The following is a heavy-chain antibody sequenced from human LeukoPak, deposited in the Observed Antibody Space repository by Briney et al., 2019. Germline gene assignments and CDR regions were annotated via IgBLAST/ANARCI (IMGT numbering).Heavy chain of an antibody. CDR3: ARQLRYCSSTSCLNY. D-gene: IGHD2-2*01. CDR1: GDSINSSSYY. J-gene: IGHJ4*02. Sequence: PSETLPLTCTVSGDSINSSSYYWGWIRQPPGKGLEWIGSIYFSGSTYYNPSLKSRVTISVDTSKNQFSLKLSSVTAADTAVYYCARQLRYCSSTSCLNYWGQGTLVTVSS. V-gene: IGHV4-39*01. CDR2: IYFSGST.